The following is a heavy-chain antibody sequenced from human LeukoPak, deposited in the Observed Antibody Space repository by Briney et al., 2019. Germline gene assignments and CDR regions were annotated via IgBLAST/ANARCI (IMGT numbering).Heavy chain of an antibody. Sequence: GGSLRLSCAASGFTFSSYGMHWVRQAPGKGLEWVAFIRYDGSNKYYADSVKGRFTISRDNSKNTLYLQMNSLRAEDTAVYYCASGPPKPDIVVVPAAIGTGDYWGQGTLVTVSS. CDR1: GFTFSSYG. D-gene: IGHD2-2*02. J-gene: IGHJ4*02. V-gene: IGHV3-30*02. CDR2: IRYDGSNK. CDR3: ASGPPKPDIVVVPAAIGTGDY.